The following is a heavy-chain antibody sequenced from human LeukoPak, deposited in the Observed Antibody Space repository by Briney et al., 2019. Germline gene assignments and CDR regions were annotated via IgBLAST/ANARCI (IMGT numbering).Heavy chain of an antibody. CDR1: GYSFSTYW. J-gene: IGHJ4*02. CDR3: ARSYDTLTGYAYYFDY. D-gene: IGHD3-9*01. CDR2: IYPGDSDT. Sequence: GESLNISCKGSGYSFSTYWIAWVRQMPGKGLEWMGIIYPGDSDTRYSPSFQGQVTISADKSISTAYLQWSSLKASDTAMYYCARSYDTLTGYAYYFDYWGQGTLVTVSS. V-gene: IGHV5-51*01.